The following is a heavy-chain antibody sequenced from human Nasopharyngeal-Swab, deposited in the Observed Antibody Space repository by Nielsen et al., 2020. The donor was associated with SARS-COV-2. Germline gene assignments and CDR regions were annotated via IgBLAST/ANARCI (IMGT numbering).Heavy chain of an antibody. D-gene: IGHD3-9*01. Sequence: SETLSLTCAVSAVSLSRYYLSWIRQPPGKGLEGKRYMYYSGSTKYNPSLKSRVTISVDRSKNQFSLRLSSVTAADTAVYYCARRYFDSLYGMDVWGQGTTVTVPS. V-gene: IGHV4-59*01. J-gene: IGHJ6*02. CDR1: AVSLSRYY. CDR3: ARRYFDSLYGMDV. CDR2: MYYSGST.